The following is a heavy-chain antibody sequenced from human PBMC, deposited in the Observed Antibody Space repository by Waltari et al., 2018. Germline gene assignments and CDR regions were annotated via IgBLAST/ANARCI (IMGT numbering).Heavy chain of an antibody. CDR1: GDSGFNKTDS. V-gene: IGHV6-1*01. CDR3: ARDPPDGYTYFDY. D-gene: IGHD3-16*01. J-gene: IGHJ4*02. Sequence: QVQLPQSGPGLEKPSQTLSLTCAISGDSGFNKTDSWNWIRPSPSRGLEWLGRTYYRSRWYNNYAVSVKSRITINQDTSKNQFSLQLSSVTPEDTAVYYCARDPPDGYTYFDYWGQGTLVTVSS. CDR2: TYYRSRWYN.